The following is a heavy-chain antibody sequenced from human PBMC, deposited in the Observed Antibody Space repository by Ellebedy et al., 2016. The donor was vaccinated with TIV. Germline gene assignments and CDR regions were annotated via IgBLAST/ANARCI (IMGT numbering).Heavy chain of an antibody. CDR2: INHSGST. Sequence: MPSETLSLTCGVYGGSFSGYYWSWIRQPPGKGLEWIGEINHSGSTNYNPSLKSRVTISVDTSKTQFSRKLTSVTAADTAVYYCARLGVAENIVVVPAVSFDYWGQGTLVTVSS. J-gene: IGHJ4*02. CDR1: GGSFSGYY. V-gene: IGHV4-34*01. D-gene: IGHD2-2*01. CDR3: ARLGVAENIVVVPAVSFDY.